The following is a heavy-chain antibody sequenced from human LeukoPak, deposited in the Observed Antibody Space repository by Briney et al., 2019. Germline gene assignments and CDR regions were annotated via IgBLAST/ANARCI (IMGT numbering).Heavy chain of an antibody. CDR1: GFTFSSYW. CDR3: ARHPGGNYPYYFDY. V-gene: IGHV3-74*01. CDR2: IYSDGTST. J-gene: IGHJ4*02. D-gene: IGHD1-26*01. Sequence: GGSLRLSCAASGFTFSSYWMHWVRQAPGKGLLWVSRIYSDGTSTDYADSVKGRFTISRDNAKNMLCLQMNSLRAEDTAVYYCARHPGGNYPYYFDYWGQGTLVTVSS.